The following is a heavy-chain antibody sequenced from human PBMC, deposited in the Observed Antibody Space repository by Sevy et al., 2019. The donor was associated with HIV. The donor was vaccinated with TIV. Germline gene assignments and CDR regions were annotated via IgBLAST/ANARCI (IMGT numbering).Heavy chain of an antibody. J-gene: IGHJ3*02. CDR2: IYGSAGVT. V-gene: IGHV3-23*01. D-gene: IGHD2-8*02. Sequence: GGSLRLSCAASGITFSGYAMNWVRQAPGKGLDWVSTIYGSAGVTYYADSVKGRFTISRDNSKNTLLLQMNNLRAADTAVYYCAGGRLDSTGSFDAFDIWGRGTMVTVSS. CDR3: AGGRLDSTGSFDAFDI. CDR1: GITFSGYA.